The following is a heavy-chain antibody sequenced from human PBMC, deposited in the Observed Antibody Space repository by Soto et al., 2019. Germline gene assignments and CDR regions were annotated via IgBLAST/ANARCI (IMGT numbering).Heavy chain of an antibody. Sequence: PGGSLRLSCAASGFMFDNYVLHWVRQAPGKGLEWVSGINWKSGTLGYADSVKGRFSISRDNAKKTLYLQMNNLRAEDTALYYCAKDKGRLRVMYFIDYWGQGTPVTVSS. V-gene: IGHV3-9*01. D-gene: IGHD3-9*01. CDR3: AKDKGRLRVMYFIDY. CDR1: GFMFDNYV. J-gene: IGHJ4*02. CDR2: INWKSGTL.